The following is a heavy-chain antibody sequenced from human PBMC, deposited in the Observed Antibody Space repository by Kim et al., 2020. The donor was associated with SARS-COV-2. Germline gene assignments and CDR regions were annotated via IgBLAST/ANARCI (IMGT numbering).Heavy chain of an antibody. J-gene: IGHJ4*02. V-gene: IGHV5-51*01. CDR3: ARRHPGYSSSWADY. Sequence: SPSFQGQVTISADKSISTAYLQWSSLKASDTAMYYCARRHPGYSSSWADYWGQGTLVTVSS. D-gene: IGHD6-13*01.